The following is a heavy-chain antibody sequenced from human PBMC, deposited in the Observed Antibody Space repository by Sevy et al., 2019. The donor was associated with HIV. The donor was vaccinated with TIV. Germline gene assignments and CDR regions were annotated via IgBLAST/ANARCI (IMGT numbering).Heavy chain of an antibody. D-gene: IGHD3-10*01. J-gene: IGHJ6*03. CDR2: IIPIFGTA. Sequence: ASVKVSCKASGGTFSSYAISWVRQAPGQGLEWMGGIIPIFGTANYAQKFQGTVTITADESTSTAYMELSSLRSEDTAVYYCARGMGGSGSYYNVDYYYYMDVWGKGTTVTVSS. CDR3: ARGMGGSGSYYNVDYYYYMDV. V-gene: IGHV1-69*13. CDR1: GGTFSSYA.